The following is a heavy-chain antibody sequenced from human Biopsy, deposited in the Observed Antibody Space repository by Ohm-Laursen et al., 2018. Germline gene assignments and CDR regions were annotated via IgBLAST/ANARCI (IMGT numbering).Heavy chain of an antibody. CDR3: ARDPHGEGRDYGSYFDY. CDR2: ISAYNGHT. CDR1: GYPFITYG. J-gene: IGHJ4*02. V-gene: IGHV1-18*01. Sequence: GASVKVSCKASGYPFITYGISWVRQAPGQGLEWMGWISAYNGHTKFARKFQDRVTMTTDTSTTTAYMDLRSLRSEDTAVYYCARDPHGEGRDYGSYFDYWGQGTLVTVSS. D-gene: IGHD4-17*01.